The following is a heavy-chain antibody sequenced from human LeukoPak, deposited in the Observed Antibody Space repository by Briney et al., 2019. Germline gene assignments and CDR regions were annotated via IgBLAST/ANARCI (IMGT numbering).Heavy chain of an antibody. D-gene: IGHD4-11*01. J-gene: IGHJ6*03. V-gene: IGHV4-4*02. CDR2: IYHSGST. CDR3: ARTFDYRAPRAMDV. CDR1: GGSISSSNW. Sequence: RSGTLSLTCAVSGGSISSSNWWSWVRQPPGKGLEWIGEIYHSGSTNYNPSLKSRVTISVDKSKNQFSLKLASVTAADTAVCYCARTFDYRAPRAMDVWGKGTTVTVSS.